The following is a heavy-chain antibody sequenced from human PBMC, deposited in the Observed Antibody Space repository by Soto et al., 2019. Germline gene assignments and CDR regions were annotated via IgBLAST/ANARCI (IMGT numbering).Heavy chain of an antibody. CDR2: MNPNSGNT. J-gene: IGHJ1*01. Sequence: GASVKVSFKASGYTFTSYDINCVRQATGQGLEWMGWMNPNSGNTGYAQKFQGRVTMTRNTSISTAYMELSSLRSEDTAVYHCARGSREFGGWYPAEYFQHWGQGTLVTVSS. CDR3: ARGSREFGGWYPAEYFQH. D-gene: IGHD6-19*01. V-gene: IGHV1-8*01. CDR1: GYTFTSYD.